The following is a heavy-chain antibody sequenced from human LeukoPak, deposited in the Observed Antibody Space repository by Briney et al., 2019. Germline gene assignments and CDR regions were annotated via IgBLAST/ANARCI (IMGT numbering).Heavy chain of an antibody. CDR3: ARGGLGDQLIRTGPLDY. V-gene: IGHV4-34*01. J-gene: IGHJ4*02. Sequence: SETLSLTCAVYGGSFSGYYWSWIRQPPGKGLEWIGEINHSGSTNYNPSLKSRVTISVDTSKNQFSLKLSSVTAADTAVYYCARGGLGDQLIRTGPLDYWGQGTLVTVSS. CDR1: GGSFSGYY. CDR2: INHSGST. D-gene: IGHD2-2*01.